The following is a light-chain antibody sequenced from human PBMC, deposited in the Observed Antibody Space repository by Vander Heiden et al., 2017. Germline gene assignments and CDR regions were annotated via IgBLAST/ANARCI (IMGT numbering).Light chain of an antibody. V-gene: IGLV1-44*01. J-gene: IGLJ2*01. CDR3: STWDFSLSAP. CDR2: GNS. CDR1: SNNVGSYA. Sequence: QSALTQEASVSGTVGQKVTLSCTGNSNNVGSYAVGWYQPISHGAPKTVMFGNSLPSGIPDRFAGSKSGTTASMTISGLEPEDEADYYYSTWDFSLSAPFGGGTKLTVL.